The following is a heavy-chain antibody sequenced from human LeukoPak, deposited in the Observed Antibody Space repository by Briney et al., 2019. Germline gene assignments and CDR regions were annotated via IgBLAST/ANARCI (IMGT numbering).Heavy chain of an antibody. J-gene: IGHJ5*02. D-gene: IGHD3-22*01. V-gene: IGHV3-23*01. CDR3: AHTDSYYFDSGMVS. Sequence: GGSLRLSCAASGFTFSTYSMNWVRQAPGKGLEWVSVISGGGSSTNYADSVKGRFTISRENSKNTLYLQMNSLRAEDTAVYYCAHTDSYYFDSGMVSWGQGALVTVSS. CDR1: GFTFSTYS. CDR2: ISGGGSST.